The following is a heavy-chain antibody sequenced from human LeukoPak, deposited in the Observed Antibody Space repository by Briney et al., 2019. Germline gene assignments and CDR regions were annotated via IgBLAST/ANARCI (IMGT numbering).Heavy chain of an antibody. V-gene: IGHV4-4*09. CDR1: GGSISSYY. Sequence: SETLSLTCTVSGGSISSYYWSWLRQPPGKGLEWIGYIYTSGSTNYNPSLKSRVTISVDTSKNQFSLKLSSVTAADTAVYYCATTSGSYYYYYYYYMDVWGKGTTVTVSS. D-gene: IGHD1-26*01. CDR3: ATTSGSYYYYYYYYMDV. J-gene: IGHJ6*03. CDR2: IYTSGST.